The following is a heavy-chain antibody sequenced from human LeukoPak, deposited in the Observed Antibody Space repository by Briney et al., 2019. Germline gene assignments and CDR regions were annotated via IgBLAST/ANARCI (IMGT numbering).Heavy chain of an antibody. CDR1: GFTVSSNY. V-gene: IGHV3-53*01. CDR3: ARAVDLYYYDSSGYLVWYY. Sequence: GGSLRLSCAASGFTVSSNYMSWVRQAPGKGLEWVSVIYSGGSTYYADSVKGRFTTSRDNSKNTLYLQMNGLRAEDTAVYYCARAVDLYYYDSSGYLVWYYWGQGTLVTVSS. D-gene: IGHD3-22*01. J-gene: IGHJ4*02. CDR2: IYSGGST.